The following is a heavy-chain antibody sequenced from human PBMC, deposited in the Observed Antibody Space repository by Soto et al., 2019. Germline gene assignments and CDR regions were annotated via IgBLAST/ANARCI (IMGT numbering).Heavy chain of an antibody. CDR2: ISGSGGSK. V-gene: IGHV3-23*01. D-gene: IGHD6-6*01. J-gene: IGHJ4*02. Sequence: EVQLLESGGGLVQPGGSLSLPGEAPGLTFTTNAMSGVRQAPGKGREWVSAISGSGGSKYYADPVKGRFTISRDKSKKTLYLQMNSLRAEDTAVYYCAKNWDTTSSSSSHWGQGTLVTVSS. CDR1: GLTFTTNA. CDR3: AKNWDTTSSSSSH.